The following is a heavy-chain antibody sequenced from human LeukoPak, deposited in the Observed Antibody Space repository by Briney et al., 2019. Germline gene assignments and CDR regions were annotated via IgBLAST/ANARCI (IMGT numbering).Heavy chain of an antibody. V-gene: IGHV3-21*05. CDR2: ISSGSSYI. J-gene: IGHJ6*02. Sequence: GGSLRLSCAASGFTFSSYAMSWVRQAPGKGPEWVSYISSGSSYINYADSVKGRFTISRDNAKNSLYLQMGSLRAEDTAVYYCAKPISGSSSTFYYYGLDVWGQGTTVTVSS. D-gene: IGHD6-6*01. CDR3: AKPISGSSSTFYYYGLDV. CDR1: GFTFSSYA.